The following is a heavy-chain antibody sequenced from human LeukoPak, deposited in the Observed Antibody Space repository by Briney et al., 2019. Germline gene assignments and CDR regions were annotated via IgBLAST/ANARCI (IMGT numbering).Heavy chain of an antibody. Sequence: ASVKVSCKASGYTFTSYYMHWVRQAPGQGLEWMGIINPSGGSTSYAQKFQGRVTMTRDTSISTAYMELSRLRSDDAAVYYCARTYCFDSTGSRDAFDFWGQGTMVIVST. CDR2: INPSGGST. CDR1: GYTFTSYY. V-gene: IGHV1-46*01. D-gene: IGHD3-22*01. CDR3: ARTYCFDSTGSRDAFDF. J-gene: IGHJ3*01.